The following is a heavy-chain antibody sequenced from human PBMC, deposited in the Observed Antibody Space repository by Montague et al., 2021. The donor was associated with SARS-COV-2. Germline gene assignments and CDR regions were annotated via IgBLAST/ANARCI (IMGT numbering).Heavy chain of an antibody. CDR3: VRVPYRLLFVPRYYGMDV. D-gene: IGHD2-2*01. Sequence: SETLSLTCAVSGGSFSGYYWSWIRQPPGEGLEWIAEISHSGSTSYNPSLKSRVTISVDTSKNQFSLKLSSATAADMAVYYCVRVPYRLLFVPRYYGMDVWGQGTTVTVSS. V-gene: IGHV4-34*01. CDR2: ISHSGST. J-gene: IGHJ6*02. CDR1: GGSFSGYY.